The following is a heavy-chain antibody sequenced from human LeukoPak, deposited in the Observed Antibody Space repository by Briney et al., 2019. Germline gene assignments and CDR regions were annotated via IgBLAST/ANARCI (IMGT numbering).Heavy chain of an antibody. CDR3: TRGVAEWLVRAFAS. CDR1: GYTFTNYD. CDR2: RNPNPNGGNT. Sequence: ASVKVSCKASGYTFTNYDINWVRQAPGQGLEGIGGRNPNPNGGNTGYAQKFQGRDILTSNTSITTAYMELSNLSSEDTAGYYCTRGVAEWLVRAFASWGQGTLVTVSS. V-gene: IGHV1-8*01. J-gene: IGHJ1*01. D-gene: IGHD6-19*01.